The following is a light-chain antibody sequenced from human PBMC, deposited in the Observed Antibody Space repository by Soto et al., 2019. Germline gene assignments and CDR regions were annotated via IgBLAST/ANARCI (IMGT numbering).Light chain of an antibody. Sequence: IQLTQSPSSLSASVGDRVTITCRASQDISSSLGWYQQKPGKAPKLLNYAASILQSGVPSRFSGSGFGTDFTLTISSLQAEDFASYFCQQLRSYPSTFGGGTKVEIK. J-gene: IGKJ4*01. CDR3: QQLRSYPST. CDR2: AAS. V-gene: IGKV1-9*01. CDR1: QDISSS.